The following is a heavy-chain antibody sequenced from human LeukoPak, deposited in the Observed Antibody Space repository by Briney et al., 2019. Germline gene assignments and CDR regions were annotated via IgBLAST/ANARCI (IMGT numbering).Heavy chain of an antibody. D-gene: IGHD3/OR15-3a*01. CDR3: AREDWYLDS. J-gene: IGHJ4*02. CDR2: ITSSGTYI. CDR1: GFTFTRFN. Sequence: GGSLRLSCAASGFTFTRFNMNWVRQAPGKGLELVSSITSSGTYIYYADSVKGRFTISRDNAKSTLYLQMNSLRAEDTAVYYCAREDWYLDSWGQGTLVTVSS. V-gene: IGHV3-21*01.